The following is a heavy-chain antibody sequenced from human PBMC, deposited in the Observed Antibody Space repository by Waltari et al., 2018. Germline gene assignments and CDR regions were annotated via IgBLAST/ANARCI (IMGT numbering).Heavy chain of an antibody. D-gene: IGHD4-17*01. CDR3: AKDGLYGDYFFSYYYMDV. V-gene: IGHV3-30*18. CDR2: IVYDGSNK. CDR1: GFTFSSYG. J-gene: IGHJ6*03. Sequence: QVQLVESGGGVVQPGRSLRLSCAASGFTFSSYGMHWVRQAPGKGLEWVAVIVYDGSNKYYADSVKGRFTISRDNSKNTLYLQMNSLRAEDTAMYYCAKDGLYGDYFFSYYYMDVWGKGTTVTVSS.